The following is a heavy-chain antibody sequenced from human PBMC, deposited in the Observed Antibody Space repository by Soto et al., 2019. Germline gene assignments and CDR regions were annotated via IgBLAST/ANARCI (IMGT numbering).Heavy chain of an antibody. CDR3: ASLGYYDSRDY. Sequence: NPSETLYLTCTVSGGSISSYYWSWIRQPPGKGLEWIGYIYYSGSTNYNPSLKSRVTISVGTSKNQFSLKLSSVTAADTAVHYCASLGYYDSRDYWGQGTLVTVSS. V-gene: IGHV4-59*01. J-gene: IGHJ4*02. CDR1: GGSISSYY. CDR2: IYYSGST. D-gene: IGHD3-3*01.